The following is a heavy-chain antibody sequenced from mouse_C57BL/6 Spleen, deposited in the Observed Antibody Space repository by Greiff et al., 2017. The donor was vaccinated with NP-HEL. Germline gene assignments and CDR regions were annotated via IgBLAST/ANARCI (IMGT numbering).Heavy chain of an antibody. V-gene: IGHV1-55*01. Sequence: QVQLKQSGAELVKPGASVKMSCKASGYTFTSYWITWVKQRPGQGLEWIGDIYPGSGSTNYNEKFKSKATLTVDTSSSTAYMQLSSLTSEDSAVYYCARERNYDAMDYWGQGTSVTVSS. CDR1: GYTFTSYW. CDR3: ARERNYDAMDY. D-gene: IGHD2-1*01. CDR2: IYPGSGST. J-gene: IGHJ4*01.